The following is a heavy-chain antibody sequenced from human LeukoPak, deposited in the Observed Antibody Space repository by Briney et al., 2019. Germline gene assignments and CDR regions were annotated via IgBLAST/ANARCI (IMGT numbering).Heavy chain of an antibody. CDR1: GFTFNTYT. V-gene: IGHV3-21*01. CDR3: ARVYTMIVVVDY. J-gene: IGHJ4*02. Sequence: PGGSLRLSCAASGFTFNTYTMNWVRQAPGKVLEWVSSISASSSYFYYADSVKGRFTISRDNAKNSLYLQMNSLRAEDTAVYYCARVYTMIVVVDYWGQGTLVTVSS. D-gene: IGHD3-22*01. CDR2: ISASSSYF.